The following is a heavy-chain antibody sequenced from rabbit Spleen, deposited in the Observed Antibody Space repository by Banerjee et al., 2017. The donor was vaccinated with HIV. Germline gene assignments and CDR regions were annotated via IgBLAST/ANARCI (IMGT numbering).Heavy chain of an antibody. CDR2: TAAGRSAFT. CDR3: ARDTGTSFSTYGMDL. CDR1: GFSFSSNYY. V-gene: IGHV1S40*01. D-gene: IGHD8-1*01. Sequence: QSLEESGGGLVQPEGSLTLTCTTSGFSFSSNYYMCWVRQAPGKGLEWIACTAAGRSAFTYYASWAKGRFTCSKASSTTVTLQMTSLTVADTATYFCARDTGTSFSTYGMDLWGPGTLVTVS. J-gene: IGHJ6*01.